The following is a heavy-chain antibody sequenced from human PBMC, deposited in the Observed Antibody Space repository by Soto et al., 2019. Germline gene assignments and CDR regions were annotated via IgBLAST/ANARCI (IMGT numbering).Heavy chain of an antibody. Sequence: GGSLRLSCAASGFTFSSYAMSWVRQAPGKGLEWVSAIIGSGGSTYYADSVKGRFTISRDNSKNTLYLQMNSLRAEDTAVYYCAKRNRNYVFFDYWGQGTLVTVSS. CDR3: AKRNRNYVFFDY. CDR2: IIGSGGST. J-gene: IGHJ4*02. CDR1: GFTFSSYA. V-gene: IGHV3-23*01. D-gene: IGHD1-7*01.